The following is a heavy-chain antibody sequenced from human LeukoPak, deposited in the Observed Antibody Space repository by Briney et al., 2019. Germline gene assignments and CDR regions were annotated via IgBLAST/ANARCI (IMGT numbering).Heavy chain of an antibody. CDR1: GFTFSSYG. V-gene: IGHV3-23*01. Sequence: GGTLRLSCAASGFTFSSYGMSWVRQAPGKGLEWVSAISGSGGSTYYADSVKGRFTISRDNSKNTLYLQMNSLRAEDTAVYYCARRLGYCSSTSCYSEHVYAFDIWGQGTMVTVSS. J-gene: IGHJ3*02. D-gene: IGHD2-2*01. CDR3: ARRLGYCSSTSCYSEHVYAFDI. CDR2: ISGSGGST.